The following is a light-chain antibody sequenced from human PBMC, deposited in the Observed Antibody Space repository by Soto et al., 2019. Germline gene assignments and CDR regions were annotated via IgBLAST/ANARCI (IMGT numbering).Light chain of an antibody. CDR1: RSNIGSNY. CDR2: RND. Sequence: QSVLTQPPSASGTPGQRVTISCSGSRSNIGSNYVYWYQQFPGRAPKLLIYRNDQRPSGVPDRFSGSKSGTSASLAISGLRSEDEADYYCAAWDDSLSVVVFGGGTKLTVL. J-gene: IGLJ2*01. CDR3: AAWDDSLSVVV. V-gene: IGLV1-47*01.